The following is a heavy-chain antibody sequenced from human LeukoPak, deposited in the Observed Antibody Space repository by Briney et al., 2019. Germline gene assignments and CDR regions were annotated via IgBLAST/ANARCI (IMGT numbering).Heavy chain of an antibody. J-gene: IGHJ4*02. V-gene: IGHV2-26*01. CDR1: GFSLSNTRMG. D-gene: IGHD3-22*01. CDR3: ASHFYDGSGYYSFDY. Sequence: SGPVLVKPTETLTLTCTVSGFSLSNTRMGVSWIRRPPGKALEWPAHIFSNDERSYSTSLKSRLTISKDTSKSQVVLTLTNMGPVDTGTYYCASHFYDGSGYYSFDYWGQGTLVTVSS. CDR2: IFSNDER.